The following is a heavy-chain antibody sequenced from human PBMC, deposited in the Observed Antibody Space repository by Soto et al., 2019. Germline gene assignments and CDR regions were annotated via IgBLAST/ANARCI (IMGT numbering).Heavy chain of an antibody. Sequence: SETLSLTCTVSGGSISSYYWSWIRQPPGKGLEWIGYIYYSGSTNYNPSLKSRVTISVDTSKNQFSLKLSSVTAADTAVYYCAREVPYYDILTGYRAGDAFDIWGQGTMVTVPS. CDR3: AREVPYYDILTGYRAGDAFDI. V-gene: IGHV4-59*01. J-gene: IGHJ3*02. CDR1: GGSISSYY. CDR2: IYYSGST. D-gene: IGHD3-9*01.